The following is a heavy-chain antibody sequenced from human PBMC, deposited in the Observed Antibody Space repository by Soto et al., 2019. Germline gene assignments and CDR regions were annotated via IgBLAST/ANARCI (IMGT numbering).Heavy chain of an antibody. Sequence: PSETLSLTCAVYGGSFSGYYWSWIRQPPGKGLEWIGEINHSGSTNHNPSLKSRVTISVDTSKNQFSLKLSSVTAADTAVYYCARGLTGRITIFGVVRPGYYYYMDVWGKGTTVTVSS. CDR2: INHSGST. D-gene: IGHD3-3*01. CDR1: GGSFSGYY. V-gene: IGHV4-34*01. J-gene: IGHJ6*03. CDR3: ARGLTGRITIFGVVRPGYYYYMDV.